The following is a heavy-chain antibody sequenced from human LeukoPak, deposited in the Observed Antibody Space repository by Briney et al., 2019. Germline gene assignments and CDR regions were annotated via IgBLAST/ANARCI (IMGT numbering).Heavy chain of an antibody. V-gene: IGHV4-59*12. J-gene: IGHJ4*02. CDR1: GDSISGYF. Sequence: KSSETLSLTCTVSGDSISGYFWSWIRQPPGKGLEWIVYIFYSGSTNYNPSLKSRVTISVDTSKNQFSLKLSSVTALDTAVYYCARRGGAERKGYFDYWGQGTLVTVSS. D-gene: IGHD1-26*01. CDR2: IFYSGST. CDR3: ARRGGAERKGYFDY.